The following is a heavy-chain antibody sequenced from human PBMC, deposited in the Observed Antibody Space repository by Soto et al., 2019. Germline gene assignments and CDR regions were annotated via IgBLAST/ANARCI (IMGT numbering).Heavy chain of an antibody. D-gene: IGHD3-9*01. CDR2: IDWDDDK. CDR3: ARIHYDILTGYYYDGMDV. Sequence: GSGPTLVNPTQTLTLTCTFSGFSLSTSGMCVSWIRQPPGKALEWLALIDWDDDKYYSTSLKTRLTISKDASKNQVVLTMTNMDPVDAATYYCARIHYDILTGYYYDGMDVWGQGTTVTVSS. J-gene: IGHJ6*02. CDR1: GFSLSTSGMC. V-gene: IGHV2-70*01.